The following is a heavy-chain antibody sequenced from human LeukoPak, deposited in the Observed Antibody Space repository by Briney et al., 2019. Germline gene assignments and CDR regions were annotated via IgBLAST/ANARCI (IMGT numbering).Heavy chain of an antibody. J-gene: IGHJ4*02. CDR1: GGSISSSSYY. D-gene: IGHD3-22*01. Sequence: SETLSLTCTVSGGSISSSSYYWGWIRQPPGKGLEWIGSIYYSGSTYYNPSLKSRVTISVDTSKNQFSLKLSSVTAADTAVYYCARSKKIGVYYDSSGYYQSDWGQGTLVTVSS. CDR2: IYYSGST. V-gene: IGHV4-39*07. CDR3: ARSKKIGVYYDSSGYYQSD.